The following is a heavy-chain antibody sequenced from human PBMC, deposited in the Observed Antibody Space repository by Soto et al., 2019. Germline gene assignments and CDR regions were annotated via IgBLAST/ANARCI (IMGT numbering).Heavy chain of an antibody. CDR1: GYTFTSYG. CDR3: ASGYDSYYYYYYGMDV. J-gene: IGHJ6*02. CDR2: ISAYNGNT. Sequence: QVQLVQSGAEVKKPGASVKVSCKASGYTFTSYGIIWVRQAPGQGLEWMGWISAYNGNTNYAQKLQGRVTMTTDTSTSTAYMELRSLRSDDTAVYYCASGYDSYYYYYYGMDVWGQGTTVTVSS. D-gene: IGHD5-12*01. V-gene: IGHV1-18*01.